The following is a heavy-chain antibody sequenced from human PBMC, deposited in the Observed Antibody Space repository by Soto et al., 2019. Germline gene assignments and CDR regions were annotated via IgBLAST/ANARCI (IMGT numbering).Heavy chain of an antibody. D-gene: IGHD3-10*01. J-gene: IGHJ4*02. CDR3: ARENKRGDFDY. CDR1: GGSISSGGYC. V-gene: IGHV4-31*03. Sequence: SETLSLTCTVSGGSISSGGYCWSWIRQHPGKGLEWIGYICYSGNTYYNPSLKSRVSISLDTSKNQFSLRLSSVTAADTAVYYCARENKRGDFDYWGQGTLVTVSS. CDR2: ICYSGNT.